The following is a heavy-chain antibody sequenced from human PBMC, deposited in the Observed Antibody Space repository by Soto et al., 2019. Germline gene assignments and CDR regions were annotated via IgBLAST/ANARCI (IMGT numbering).Heavy chain of an antibody. Sequence: WGALRRFCACSGFTILGYGVHWVSQAPGKRLEWVAVISYDGSNRYYADAVKGRFTISRDNAKNSLYLQMNSLRAEDTAVYYCAVPPFGMLPDYYYGMDVRGQGTTVTVSS. D-gene: IGHD2-2*01. CDR2: ISYDGSNR. V-gene: IGHV3-30*03. J-gene: IGHJ6*02. CDR3: AVPPFGMLPDYYYGMDV. CDR1: GFTILGYG.